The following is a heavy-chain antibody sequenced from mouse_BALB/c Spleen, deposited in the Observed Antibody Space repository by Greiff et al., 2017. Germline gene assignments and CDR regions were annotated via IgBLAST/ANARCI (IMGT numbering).Heavy chain of an antibody. D-gene: IGHD2-3*01. V-gene: IGHV1S81*02. CDR3: TRWWLLRGFDY. CDR1: GYTFTSYY. CDR2: INPSNGGT. Sequence: VKLMESGAELVKPGASVKLSCKASGYTFTSYYMYWVKQRPGQGLEWIGEINPSNGGTNFNEKFKSKATLTVDKSSSTAYMQLSSLTSEDSAVYYCTRWWLLRGFDYWGQGTTLTVSS. J-gene: IGHJ2*01.